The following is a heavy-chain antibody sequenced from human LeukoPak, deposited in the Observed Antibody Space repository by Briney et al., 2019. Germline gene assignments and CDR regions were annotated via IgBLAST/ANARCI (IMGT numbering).Heavy chain of an antibody. Sequence: GGSLRLSCAVSGFTFCSYSMNWGRQAPGKGLEWVSYISSSSSTIYYADSVKGRFTISRDNAKNSLYLQMNSLRDGDTAVYYCARVGWTSGTWGQGTLVTVSS. D-gene: IGHD2-2*01. V-gene: IGHV3-48*02. J-gene: IGHJ5*02. CDR3: ARVGWTSGT. CDR1: GFTFCSYS. CDR2: ISSSSSTI.